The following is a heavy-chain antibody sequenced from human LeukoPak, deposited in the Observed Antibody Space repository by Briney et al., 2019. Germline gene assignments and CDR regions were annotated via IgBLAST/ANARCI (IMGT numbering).Heavy chain of an antibody. CDR3: ARDSRYTVTTGY. J-gene: IGHJ4*02. Sequence: ASVKVSCKASGYTFTSYGISWVGQAPGQGLEWTGWISAYNGNTNYAQKLQGRVTMTTDTSTSTAYMELRSLRSDDTAVYYCARDSRYTVTTGYWGQGTLVTVSS. D-gene: IGHD4-11*01. CDR1: GYTFTSYG. CDR2: ISAYNGNT. V-gene: IGHV1-18*01.